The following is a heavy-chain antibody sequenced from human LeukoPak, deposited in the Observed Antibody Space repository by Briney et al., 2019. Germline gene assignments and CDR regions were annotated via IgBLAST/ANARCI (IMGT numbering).Heavy chain of an antibody. D-gene: IGHD4-23*01. Sequence: SVKVSCKASGGTFSSYAISWVRQAPGQGLEWMGRIIPIFGTANYAQKFQGRVTITTDESTSTAYVELSSLRSEDTAVYYCARETVDTQPTFDYWGQGTLVTVSS. CDR3: ARETVDTQPTFDY. J-gene: IGHJ4*02. CDR2: IIPIFGTA. CDR1: GGTFSSYA. V-gene: IGHV1-69*05.